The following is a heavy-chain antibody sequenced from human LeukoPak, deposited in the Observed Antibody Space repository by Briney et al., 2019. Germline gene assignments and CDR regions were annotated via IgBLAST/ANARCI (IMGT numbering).Heavy chain of an antibody. D-gene: IGHD3-3*01. CDR3: ARGLTDYWSGEGSRYFDY. J-gene: IGHJ4*02. CDR1: GGSISSFY. Sequence: PSETLSLTCNVSGGSISSFYWSWIRQPPGKGLELIGYLYYSGSSNYNPSLKSRVTISVDTSKNQFSLKLSSVTAADTAVYFCARGLTDYWSGEGSRYFDYWGQGTLVTVSS. CDR2: LYYSGSS. V-gene: IGHV4-59*01.